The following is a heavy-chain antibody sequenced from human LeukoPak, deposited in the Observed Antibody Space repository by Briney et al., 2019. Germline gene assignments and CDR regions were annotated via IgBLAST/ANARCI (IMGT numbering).Heavy chain of an antibody. V-gene: IGHV1-46*01. CDR3: AREGRISPYYYDPTNFDY. D-gene: IGHD3-22*01. Sequence: ASVKVSRKASGYTFTSYYMHWVRQAPGQGLEWMGIINPSGGSTSYAQKFQGRVTMTRDTSTSTVYMELSSLRSEDTAVYYCAREGRISPYYYDPTNFDYWGQGTLVTVSS. CDR2: INPSGGST. CDR1: GYTFTSYY. J-gene: IGHJ4*02.